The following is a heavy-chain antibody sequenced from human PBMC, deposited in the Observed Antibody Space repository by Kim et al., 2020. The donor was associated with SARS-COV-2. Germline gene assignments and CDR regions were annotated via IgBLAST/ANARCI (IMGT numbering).Heavy chain of an antibody. V-gene: IGHV1-69*13. CDR3: ARGQQLVSAPGWRGWFREERPYYYYGMDV. CDR2: IIPIFGTA. D-gene: IGHD6-13*01. CDR1: GGTFSSYA. J-gene: IGHJ6*02. Sequence: SVKVSCKASGGTFSSYAISWVRQAPGQGLEWMGGIIPIFGTANYAQKFQGRVTITADESTSTAYMELSSLRSEDTAVYYCARGQQLVSAPGWRGWFREERPYYYYGMDVWGQGTTVTVSS.